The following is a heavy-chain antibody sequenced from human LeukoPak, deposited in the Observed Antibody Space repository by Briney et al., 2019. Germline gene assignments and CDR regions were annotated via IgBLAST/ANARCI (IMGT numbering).Heavy chain of an antibody. Sequence: GGSLRLSCSASGFTFSSYAMHWVRQAPGKGLEYVSTISSNGGTTYYADSVKGRFTISRDNSKNALYLQMSSLRAEDTAVYYCVKGHDSSGYYLSYFDYWGQGALVTVSS. D-gene: IGHD3-22*01. CDR1: GFTFSSYA. V-gene: IGHV3-64D*09. CDR3: VKGHDSSGYYLSYFDY. J-gene: IGHJ4*02. CDR2: ISSNGGTT.